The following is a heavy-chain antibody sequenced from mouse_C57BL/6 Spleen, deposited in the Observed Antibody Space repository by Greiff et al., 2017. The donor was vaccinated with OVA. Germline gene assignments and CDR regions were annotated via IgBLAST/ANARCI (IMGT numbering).Heavy chain of an antibody. CDR1: GFNITDYY. Sequence: EVQLVESGAELVKPGASVKLSCTASGFNITDYYMHWVKQRTEQGLEWIGRIDPEDGETKYAPKFQGKATITADTSSNTAYLQLSSLTSEDTAVYYCARSLYYSIYFDYWGQGTTLTVSS. D-gene: IGHD2-5*01. CDR2: IDPEDGET. V-gene: IGHV14-2*01. J-gene: IGHJ2*01. CDR3: ARSLYYSIYFDY.